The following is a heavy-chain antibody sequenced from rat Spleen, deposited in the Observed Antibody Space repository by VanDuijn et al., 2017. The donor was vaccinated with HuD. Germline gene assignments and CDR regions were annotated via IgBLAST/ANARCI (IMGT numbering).Heavy chain of an antibody. CDR1: GFSLTSYN. J-gene: IGHJ3*01. CDR3: TREFAY. CDR2: MRYNGDT. Sequence: QVQLKESGPGLVQPSQTLSLTCTVSGFSLTSYNVHWVRQPPGKGLEWMGRMRYNGDTSYNSALKSRLSIRRDTSKNQVFLKMNSLQTDDTGTYYCTREFAYWGQGTLVTVSS. V-gene: IGHV2-63*01.